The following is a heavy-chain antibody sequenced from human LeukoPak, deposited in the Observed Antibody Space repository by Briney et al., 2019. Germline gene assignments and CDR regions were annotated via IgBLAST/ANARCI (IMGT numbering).Heavy chain of an antibody. CDR2: LTGSGASA. CDR3: AKSIFRYCGGDCYEWFDP. J-gene: IGHJ5*02. V-gene: IGHV3-23*01. CDR1: GFTFSSYA. Sequence: PGGSLRLSCAASGFTFSSYAMSWVHQAPGKGLGWVSGLTGSGASAYYADSVKGRFTISRDNSKNTLYLQLNSLRAEDTAVYYCAKSIFRYCGGDCYEWFDPWGQGTLVTVSS. D-gene: IGHD2-21*02.